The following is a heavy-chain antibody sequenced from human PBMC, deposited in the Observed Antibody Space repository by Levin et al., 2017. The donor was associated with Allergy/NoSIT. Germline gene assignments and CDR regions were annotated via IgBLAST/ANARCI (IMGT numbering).Heavy chain of an antibody. CDR2: ISSSSSYI. D-gene: IGHD1-20*01. CDR3: ARSPIYNWNGA. J-gene: IGHJ4*02. V-gene: IGHV3-21*01. CDR1: GFTFSSYS. Sequence: PSETLSLTCAASGFTFSSYSMNWVRQAPGKGLEWVSSISSSSSYIYYADSVKGRFTISRDNAKNSLYLQMNSLRAEDTAVYYCARSPIYNWNGAWGQGTLVTVSS.